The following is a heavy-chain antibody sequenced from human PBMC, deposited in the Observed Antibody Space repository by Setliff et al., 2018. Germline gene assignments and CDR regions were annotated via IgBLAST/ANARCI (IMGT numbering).Heavy chain of an antibody. J-gene: IGHJ4*02. CDR2: INVGGTNT. Sequence: GSLRLSCAASGFTFSSFAMSWVRQAPGKRLEWVSIINVGGTNTYYRDSVKGRFTISRDNSKSTLYLQMNSLRAEDTAVYYCAKPQVELRWGFESWGQGTLVTVSS. D-gene: IGHD1-7*01. V-gene: IGHV3-23*01. CDR3: AKPQVELRWGFES. CDR1: GFTFSSFA.